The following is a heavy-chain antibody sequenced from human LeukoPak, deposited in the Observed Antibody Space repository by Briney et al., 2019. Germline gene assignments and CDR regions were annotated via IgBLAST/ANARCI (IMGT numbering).Heavy chain of an antibody. CDR1: GDSISSRSYY. CDR2: IYYSGIT. D-gene: IGHD3-16*01. V-gene: IGHV4-39*01. Sequence: SETLSLTCTVSGDSISSRSYYWGWIRQPPGKGLEWIGSIYYSGITYYNPSLKSRVTISVDTSKNQFSLKLSSVTAVDTAVYYCARVGVVFDYWGQGTLVTVSS. J-gene: IGHJ4*02. CDR3: ARVGVVFDY.